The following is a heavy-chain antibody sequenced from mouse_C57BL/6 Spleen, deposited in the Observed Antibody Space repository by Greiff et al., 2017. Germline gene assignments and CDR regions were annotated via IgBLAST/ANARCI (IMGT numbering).Heavy chain of an antibody. J-gene: IGHJ2*01. CDR1: GYAFSSSW. CDR2: IDPSDSET. V-gene: IGHV1-52*01. Sequence: VQLQQSGPELVKPGASVKISCKASGYAFSSSWMHLVKQRPIQGLEWIGNIDPSDSETHYNQKFKDKATLTVDKSSSTAYMQLSSLTSEDSAVYYCARRGFDYWGQGTTLTVSS. CDR3: ARRGFDY.